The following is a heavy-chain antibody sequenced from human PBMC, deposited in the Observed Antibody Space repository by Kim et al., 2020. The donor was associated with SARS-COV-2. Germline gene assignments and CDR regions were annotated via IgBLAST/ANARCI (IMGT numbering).Heavy chain of an antibody. V-gene: IGHV3-73*01. CDR1: GFTFSDSA. D-gene: IGHD6-13*01. J-gene: IGHJ3*01. CDR2: IRSKANSYAT. CDR3: TRVPPYSNSWWDAFDL. Sequence: GGSLRLSCAASGFTFSDSAMYWVRQASGKGLEWVGRIRSKANSYATAYDVSVKGRFITSRDDSKNTAYLQMNSLKTEDTAIYYCTRVPPYSNSWWDAFDLWGQGTMVTVSS.